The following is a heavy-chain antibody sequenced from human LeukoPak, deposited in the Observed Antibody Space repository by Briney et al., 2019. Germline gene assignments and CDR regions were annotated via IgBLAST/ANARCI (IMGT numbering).Heavy chain of an antibody. Sequence: ASVKVSCKASGYTFTSYYMHWVRQAPGQGLEWMGWINPNSGGTNYAQKFQGRVTMTRDTSISTAYMELSRLRSDDTAVYYCAREGYDILTGYYNVWGQGTLVTVSS. CDR3: AREGYDILTGYYNV. J-gene: IGHJ4*02. D-gene: IGHD3-9*01. CDR1: GYTFTSYY. CDR2: INPNSGGT. V-gene: IGHV1-2*02.